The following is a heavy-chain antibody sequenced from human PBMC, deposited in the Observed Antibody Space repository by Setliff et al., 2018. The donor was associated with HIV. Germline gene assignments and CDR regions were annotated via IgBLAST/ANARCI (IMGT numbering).Heavy chain of an antibody. V-gene: IGHV3-74*01. J-gene: IGHJ6*02. D-gene: IGHD3-16*01. Sequence: PGGSLRLSCAASGFTFSNYWLHWVRQAPGKGLLWVSRVSSDGSTTTYADSVKGRFTISRDNAKSTLYLHMNSLRAEDTAVYYCAKDNDYVWGSFSAASKGRYGMDVWGQGTTVTVSS. CDR2: VSSDGSTT. CDR3: AKDNDYVWGSFSAASKGRYGMDV. CDR1: GFTFSNYW.